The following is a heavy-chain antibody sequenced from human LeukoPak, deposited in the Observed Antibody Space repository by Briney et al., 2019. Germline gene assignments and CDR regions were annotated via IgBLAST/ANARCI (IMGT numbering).Heavy chain of an antibody. CDR1: GLTFSTYA. Sequence: GGSLRLSCAASGLTFSTYAMSWVRQAPGKGLEWVSAISGSGGSTYYADSVKGRFTISRDNSKNTLYLQMNSLRAEDTAVYYCAKRTGSSSYYFDYWGQGTLVTVSS. J-gene: IGHJ4*02. CDR3: AKRTGSSSYYFDY. CDR2: ISGSGGST. D-gene: IGHD6-6*01. V-gene: IGHV3-23*01.